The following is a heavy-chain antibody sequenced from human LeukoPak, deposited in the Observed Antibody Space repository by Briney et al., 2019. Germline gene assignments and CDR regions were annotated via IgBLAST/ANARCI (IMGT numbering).Heavy chain of an antibody. CDR3: AGEAGSYGPVAY. V-gene: IGHV3-72*01. Sequence: GGSLRLSCAASGFTFSDHYMDWVRQAPGKGLKWVGRCRNKANSYTTEYAASVEGRFTISRDDSKNSLYLQINSLKAEDTAVYYCAGEAGSYGPVAYWGQGTLVTVSS. CDR2: CRNKANSYTT. D-gene: IGHD3-10*01. J-gene: IGHJ4*02. CDR1: GFTFSDHY.